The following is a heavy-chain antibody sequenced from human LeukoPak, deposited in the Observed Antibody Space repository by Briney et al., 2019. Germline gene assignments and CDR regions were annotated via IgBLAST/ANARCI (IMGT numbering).Heavy chain of an antibody. CDR1: GGSISSYY. J-gene: IGHJ4*02. Sequence: PSETLSLTCTVSGGSISSYYWSWIRQPPGKGLEWIGYIYYSGSTNYNPSLKSRVTISVDTSKNQFSLKLSSVTAADTAVYYCARREIRSSGIYDYWGQGTLVTVSS. CDR3: ARREIRSSGIYDY. D-gene: IGHD6-25*01. V-gene: IGHV4-59*01. CDR2: IYYSGST.